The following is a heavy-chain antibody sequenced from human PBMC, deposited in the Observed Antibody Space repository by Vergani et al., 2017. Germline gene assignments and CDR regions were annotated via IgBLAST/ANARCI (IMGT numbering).Heavy chain of an antibody. CDR2: IYYSGST. J-gene: IGHJ4*02. D-gene: IGHD3-22*01. V-gene: IGHV4-39*01. CDR3: ARQTRSYYYDSSGYWFDY. CDR1: GGSISSSSYY. Sequence: QLQLQESGPGLVKPSETLSLTCTVSGGSISSSSYYWGWIRHPPGKGLEWIGSIYYSGSTYYNPSLKSRVTISVDTSKNQFSLKLSSVTAADTAVYYCARQTRSYYYDSSGYWFDYWGQGTLVTVSS.